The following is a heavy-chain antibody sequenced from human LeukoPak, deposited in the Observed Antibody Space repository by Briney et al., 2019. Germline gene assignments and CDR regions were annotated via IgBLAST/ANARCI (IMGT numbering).Heavy chain of an antibody. V-gene: IGHV1-24*01. Sequence: ASVKVSCKVSGYTLTELSMHWVRQAPGKGLEWMGGFDPEDGETIYAQKFQGRVTMTEDTSTDTAYMELSSLRSEDTAVYYCATDWVRGRRWSGYYALVWGQGTLVTVSS. CDR2: FDPEDGET. D-gene: IGHD3-3*01. CDR1: GYTLTELS. CDR3: ATDWVRGRRWSGYYALV. J-gene: IGHJ4*02.